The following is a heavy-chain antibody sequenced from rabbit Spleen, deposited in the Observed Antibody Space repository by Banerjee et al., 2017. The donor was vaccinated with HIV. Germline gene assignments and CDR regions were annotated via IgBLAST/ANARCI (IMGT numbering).Heavy chain of an antibody. CDR2: INTYTGKA. D-gene: IGHD3-1*01. V-gene: IGHV1S45*01. CDR3: ARDLASVVGWNFNL. J-gene: IGHJ4*01. Sequence: QELLVESGGGLVQPEGSLTLTCTASGFSFSSYYYMCWVRQAPGKGLQWIACINTYTGKAVYATWANGRFTISRTSSTTVTLQMTSLTAADTATYFCARDLASVVGWNFNLWGQGTLVTVS. CDR1: GFSFSSYYY.